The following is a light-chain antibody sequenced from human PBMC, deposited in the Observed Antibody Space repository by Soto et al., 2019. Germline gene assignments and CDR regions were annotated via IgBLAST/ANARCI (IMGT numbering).Light chain of an antibody. CDR1: QSISRY. V-gene: IGKV1-39*01. J-gene: IGKJ1*01. CDR3: QQRYSTTPT. Sequence: DIQMTQSPSSQSASLGDRVTITCRASQSISRYLNWYQQKPGKAPKLLIYAASSLQSGVPSRFSGTGSGTDFTLTISSLKHEDFATYDCQQRYSTTPTFGQGTKVDIK. CDR2: AAS.